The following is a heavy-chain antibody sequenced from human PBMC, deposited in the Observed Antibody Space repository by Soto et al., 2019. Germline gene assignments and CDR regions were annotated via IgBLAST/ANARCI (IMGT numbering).Heavy chain of an antibody. CDR3: ARDARTAIDY. Sequence: EVQLVESGGGLVKPGGSLRLSCAAYGFTFSSYSMNWVRQAPGKGLEWVSSISSSSSYIYYADSVKGRFTISRDNAKNSLYLQMNSLRAEDTAVYYCARDARTAIDYWGQGTLVTVSS. V-gene: IGHV3-21*01. D-gene: IGHD1-1*01. J-gene: IGHJ4*02. CDR2: ISSSSSYI. CDR1: GFTFSSYS.